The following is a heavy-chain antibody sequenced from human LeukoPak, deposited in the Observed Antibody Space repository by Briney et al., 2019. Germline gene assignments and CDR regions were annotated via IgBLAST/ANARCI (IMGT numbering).Heavy chain of an antibody. V-gene: IGHV3-9*01. CDR3: ATGKWDLLRALDY. J-gene: IGHJ4*02. D-gene: IGHD1-26*01. CDR1: GFTFDDYA. CDR2: ISWNSGSI. Sequence: PGGSLRLSCAASGFTFDDYAMYWVRQAPGKGLEWVSGISWNSGSIGYADSVKGRFTISRDNAKNSLYLQMNSLRGEDTAFYYCATGKWDLLRALDYWGQGTLVTVSS.